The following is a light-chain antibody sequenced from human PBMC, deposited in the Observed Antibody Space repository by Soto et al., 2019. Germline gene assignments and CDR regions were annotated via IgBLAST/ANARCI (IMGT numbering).Light chain of an antibody. J-gene: IGKJ4*01. Sequence: DIVMTQSPATLSVSPGERATLSCGASQSVSSNLAWYQQKPGQAPKLLLYNPSIRATGIPARFSGSGAGTEFTLTISSRQSEDCAIYYCQQYDDWPLTFGGGTKGESK. CDR1: QSVSSN. CDR2: NPS. V-gene: IGKV3-15*01. CDR3: QQYDDWPLT.